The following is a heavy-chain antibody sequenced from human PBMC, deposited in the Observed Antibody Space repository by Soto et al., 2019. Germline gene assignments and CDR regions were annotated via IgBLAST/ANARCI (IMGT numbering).Heavy chain of an antibody. CDR2: SRDKANSYST. CDR3: TRARYVGGSRTNFDY. V-gene: IGHV3-72*01. Sequence: EVQLVESGGDLVQPGGSLRLSCVASGFTLSDHYMDWVRQAPGKGLEWVGRSRDKANSYSTEYAASVKGRVTISRDDSKNSLYLQMNSLTAEDTAVYYCTRARYVGGSRTNFDYWGQGTLVTVSS. CDR1: GFTLSDHY. D-gene: IGHD1-26*01. J-gene: IGHJ4*02.